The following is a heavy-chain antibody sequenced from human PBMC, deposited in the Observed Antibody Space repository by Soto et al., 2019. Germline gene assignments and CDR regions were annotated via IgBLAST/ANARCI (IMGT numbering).Heavy chain of an antibody. D-gene: IGHD1-26*01. CDR1: GFTFSSYG. J-gene: IGHJ4*02. Sequence: QVQLVESGGGVVQPGRSLRLSCVASGFTFSSYGMHWVRQAPGKGLEWVAIISYDGSNTYYADSVKGRFTISRDNSKNRRYLPMNTLRAEDTSVYYCAKEGGLSGSYYISSSYYFDYWGQGTLVTVSS. CDR3: AKEGGLSGSYYISSSYYFDY. V-gene: IGHV3-30*18. CDR2: ISYDGSNT.